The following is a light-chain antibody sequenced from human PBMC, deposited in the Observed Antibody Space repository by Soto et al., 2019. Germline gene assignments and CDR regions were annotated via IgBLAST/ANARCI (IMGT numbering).Light chain of an antibody. CDR3: AAWGDSLNGPV. V-gene: IGLV1-44*01. CDR1: SSNIGSNT. J-gene: IGLJ2*01. Sequence: QSVLTQRPSASGTPGQRVTISCSGSSSNIGSNTVNWYQQLPGTAPKLLIYSNNQRPSGVPDRFSGSKSGTSASLAISGLQSEDEADYYCAAWGDSLNGPVFGGGTKLTVL. CDR2: SNN.